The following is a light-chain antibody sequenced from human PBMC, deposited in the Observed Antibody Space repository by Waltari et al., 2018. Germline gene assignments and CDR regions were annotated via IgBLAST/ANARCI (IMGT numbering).Light chain of an antibody. V-gene: IGKV3-20*01. CDR2: GAS. Sequence: ELVLTQSPGILSLSPGEGATLSCRASQSVGRSLAWDQQKPGQAPRLVIPGASNRATGIPDRFSGSGSGTDFSLTISRLEPEDFAVYYCQHYVRLPVTFGRGTKVEIK. CDR3: QHYVRLPVT. CDR1: QSVGRS. J-gene: IGKJ4*02.